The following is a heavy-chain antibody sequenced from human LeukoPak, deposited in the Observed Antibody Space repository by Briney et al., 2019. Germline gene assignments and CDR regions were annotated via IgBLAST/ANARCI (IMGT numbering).Heavy chain of an antibody. CDR2: ISSSGSTI. CDR3: AKCQYYDSSGYVDY. V-gene: IGHV3-11*01. D-gene: IGHD3-22*01. J-gene: IGHJ4*02. Sequence: LSLTCTVSGGSISSYYMSWIRQAPGKGLEWVSYISSSGSTIYYADSVKGRFTISRDNAKNSLYLQMNSLRAEDTAVYYCAKCQYYDSSGYVDYWGQGTLVTVSS. CDR1: GGSISSYY.